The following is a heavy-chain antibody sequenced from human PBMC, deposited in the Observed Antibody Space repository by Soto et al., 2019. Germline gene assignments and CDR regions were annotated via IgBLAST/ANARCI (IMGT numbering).Heavy chain of an antibody. D-gene: IGHD6-13*01. Sequence: EVQLLESGGGLVQPGGSLRLSCAASGFTFSSYAMSWVRQAPGKWLEWVSAISGSGSTIYYADSVKGRFTISRDNAKNSLYLQMNSLRAEDTAVYYCARDGAAAAGSGNWFDPWGQGTLVTVSS. CDR2: ISGSGSTI. V-gene: IGHV3-23*01. J-gene: IGHJ5*02. CDR1: GFTFSSYA. CDR3: ARDGAAAAGSGNWFDP.